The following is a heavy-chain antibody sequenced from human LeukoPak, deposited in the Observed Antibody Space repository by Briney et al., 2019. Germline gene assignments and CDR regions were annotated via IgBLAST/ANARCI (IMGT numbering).Heavy chain of an antibody. CDR2: IYSGGST. CDR3: ARDDIAAAGTGY. V-gene: IGHV3-53*05. D-gene: IGHD6-13*01. CDR1: GFTVSSNY. J-gene: IGHJ4*02. Sequence: GGSLRLSCAASGFTVSSNYMSWVRQAPGKGLEWVSVIYSGGSTYYADSVKGRFTISRDNSKNTLYLQMNSLRAEDTAVYYCARDDIAAAGTGYWGQGTLVTVSS.